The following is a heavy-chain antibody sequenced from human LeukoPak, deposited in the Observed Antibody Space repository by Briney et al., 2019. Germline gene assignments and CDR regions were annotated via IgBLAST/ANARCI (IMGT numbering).Heavy chain of an antibody. CDR2: IKSKTDGGTT. J-gene: IGHJ4*02. Sequence: GGSLRLSCAASGFTFSSYWMSWVRQAPGKGLEWVGRIKSKTDGGTTDYAAPVKGRFTISRDDSKNTLYLQMNSLKTEDTAVYYCTTARLDGDYVGFDYWGQGTLVTVSS. V-gene: IGHV3-15*01. CDR1: GFTFSSYW. CDR3: TTARLDGDYVGFDY. D-gene: IGHD4-17*01.